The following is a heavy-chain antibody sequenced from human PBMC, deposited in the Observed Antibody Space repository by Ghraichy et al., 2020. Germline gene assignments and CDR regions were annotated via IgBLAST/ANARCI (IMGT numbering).Heavy chain of an antibody. CDR2: VYSGGTT. Sequence: GSLRLSCAASGFTVSSNEMSWVRQAPGKGLEWVSVVYSGGTTNHADSVKGRFTISRDNSKNTLYLQMNSLRAEDTAVFYCARGAYGSLDYWGQGTLVTVSS. CDR1: GFTVSSNE. D-gene: IGHD1-26*01. V-gene: IGHV3-66*02. CDR3: ARGAYGSLDY. J-gene: IGHJ4*02.